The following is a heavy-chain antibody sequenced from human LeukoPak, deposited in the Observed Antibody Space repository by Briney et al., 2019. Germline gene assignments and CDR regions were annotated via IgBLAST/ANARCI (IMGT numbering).Heavy chain of an antibody. CDR2: INPNSGGT. D-gene: IGHD2-2*01. CDR1: GYTFTHNY. J-gene: IGHJ4*02. CDR3: TRGVGTSLFAD. Sequence: ASVKVSCKASGYTFTHNYIHWVRQAPGQGLEWMGWINPNSGGTNSAQRFQGRVTMTRDTSISTAYMDLSSLRSDDTVVYYCTRGVGTSLFADWGQGTLVTVSS. V-gene: IGHV1-2*02.